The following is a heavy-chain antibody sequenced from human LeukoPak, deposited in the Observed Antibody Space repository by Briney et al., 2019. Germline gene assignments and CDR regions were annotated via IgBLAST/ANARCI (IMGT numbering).Heavy chain of an antibody. CDR2: ISSSSSTI. V-gene: IGHV3-48*01. Sequence: GGSLRLSCAASGFTFSSHSMNWVRQAPGKGLEWVSYISSSSSTIYYADSVKGRFTISRDNAKNSLYLQINSPRAEDTAVYYCARGAYYYEDWGQGTLVTVSS. CDR3: ARGAYYYED. D-gene: IGHD3-22*01. J-gene: IGHJ4*02. CDR1: GFTFSSHS.